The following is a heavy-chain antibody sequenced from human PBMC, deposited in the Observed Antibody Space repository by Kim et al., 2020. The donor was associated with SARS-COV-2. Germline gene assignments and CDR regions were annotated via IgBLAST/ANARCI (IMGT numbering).Heavy chain of an antibody. J-gene: IGHJ4*02. Sequence: ADSVKDRYTISRDNAKNSLYLQMNSLRDEDTAVYYCARSGGTTVTTFPDYWGQGTLVTVSS. V-gene: IGHV3-48*02. CDR3: ARSGGTTVTTFPDY. D-gene: IGHD4-17*01.